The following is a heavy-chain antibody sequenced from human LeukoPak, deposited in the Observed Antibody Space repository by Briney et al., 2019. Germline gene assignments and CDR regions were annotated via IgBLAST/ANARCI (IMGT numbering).Heavy chain of an antibody. CDR1: GGSITSSNFY. CDR3: VRNYYDSSGYYIDQFYFDS. V-gene: IGHV4-39*07. Sequence: PSETLSLTCTVSGGSITSSNFYWGWIRQPPGKGLEWIGSIFYTGNTYYQPSLRGRLSISLDTSKNLFSLRLNSVTAADTAVYYCVRNYYDSSGYYIDQFYFDSWGQGTLVTVSS. J-gene: IGHJ4*02. D-gene: IGHD3-22*01. CDR2: IFYTGNT.